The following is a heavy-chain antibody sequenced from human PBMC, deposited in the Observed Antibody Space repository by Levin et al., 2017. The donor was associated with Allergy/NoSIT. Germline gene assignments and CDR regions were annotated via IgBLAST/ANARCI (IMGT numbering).Heavy chain of an antibody. J-gene: IGHJ5*02. CDR1: GYTFTSYG. Sequence: ASVKVSCKASGYTFTSYGISWVRQAPGQGLEWMGWISAYNGNTNYAQKLQGRVTMTTDTSTSTAYMELRSLRSDDTAVYYCARGSVAVAVNYNWFDPWGQGTLVTVSS. D-gene: IGHD6-19*01. CDR2: ISAYNGNT. CDR3: ARGSVAVAVNYNWFDP. V-gene: IGHV1-18*01.